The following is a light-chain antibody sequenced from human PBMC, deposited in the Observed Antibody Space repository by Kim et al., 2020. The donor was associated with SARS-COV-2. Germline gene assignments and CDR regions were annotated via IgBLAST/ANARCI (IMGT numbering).Light chain of an antibody. CDR1: SVRNKC. V-gene: IGLV3-19*01. CDR2: GKN. J-gene: IGLJ3*02. Sequence: LGTTVEITGKGNSVRNKCENGNQQKTGQAPVLFIYGKNNRPSGIPDRFSGSSSGNTASLTITGAQAEDEADYYCNSRDSSGNHLVFGGGTQLTVL. CDR3: NSRDSSGNHLV.